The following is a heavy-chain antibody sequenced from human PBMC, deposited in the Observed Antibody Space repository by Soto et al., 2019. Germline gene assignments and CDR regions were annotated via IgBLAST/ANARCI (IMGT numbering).Heavy chain of an antibody. J-gene: IGHJ5*02. V-gene: IGHV1-18*04. D-gene: IGHD6-19*01. CDR1: GYTFTRYS. Sequence: ASVKVSCKASGYTFTRYSINWVRQAPGQGLEWVGWISNYNGDTKYAQKFQGRVTLTTDTSTTTTCMDLRSLTSDDTAVYFCARGDSTGSPTGWFDPWGQGTLVTVSS. CDR2: ISNYNGDT. CDR3: ARGDSTGSPTGWFDP.